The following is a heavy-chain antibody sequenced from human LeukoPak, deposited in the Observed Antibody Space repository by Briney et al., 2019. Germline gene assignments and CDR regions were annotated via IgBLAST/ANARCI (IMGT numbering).Heavy chain of an antibody. V-gene: IGHV4-59*08. J-gene: IGHJ4*02. D-gene: IGHD3-22*01. Sequence: SETLSLTCTVSSGSISSYYWSWIRQPPGKGLEWLGYIYSSGTINFNPSLKSRLTMSVDTSKNQFSLKLSSVTAADTAVYYCARHDKGFDYWGQGTLVTVSA. CDR1: SGSISSYY. CDR3: ARHDKGFDY. CDR2: IYSSGTI.